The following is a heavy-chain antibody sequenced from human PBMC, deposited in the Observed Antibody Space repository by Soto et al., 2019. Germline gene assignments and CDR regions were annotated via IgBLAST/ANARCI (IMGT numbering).Heavy chain of an antibody. Sequence: PGGSLRPSCAVSGLNFRGFAMSWVRQAPGKGLEWVSGIRIGPGITYYADSVRGRFTISSDTSKNTVYLQMNSLRAEDTAIYYCARSRSAMADGMNVWGQGTTVTVSS. J-gene: IGHJ6*02. V-gene: IGHV3-23*01. CDR2: IRIGPGIT. D-gene: IGHD5-18*01. CDR3: ARSRSAMADGMNV. CDR1: GLNFRGFA.